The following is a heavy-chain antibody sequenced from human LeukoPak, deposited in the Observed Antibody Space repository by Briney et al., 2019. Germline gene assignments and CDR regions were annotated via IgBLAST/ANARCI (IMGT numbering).Heavy chain of an antibody. CDR2: INPNSGGT. J-gene: IGHJ4*02. CDR3: ARGWMNDYGDYGGHY. CDR1: GYTFTGYY. Sequence: ASVKVSCKASGYTFTGYYMHWVRQAPGQGLEWMGWINPNSGGTNYAQKFQGRVTMTRDTSISTAYIELSRLRSDDTAVYYCARGWMNDYGDYGGHYWGQGTLVTVSS. D-gene: IGHD4-17*01. V-gene: IGHV1-2*02.